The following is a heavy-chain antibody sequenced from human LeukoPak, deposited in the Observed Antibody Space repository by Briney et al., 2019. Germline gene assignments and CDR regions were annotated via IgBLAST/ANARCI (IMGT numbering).Heavy chain of an antibody. J-gene: IGHJ4*02. Sequence: PSETLSLTCTVSGGSISSSSYYWGWIRQPPGKGLEWIGSIYYSGSTYYNPSLKSRVTISVDTSKNQFSLKLSSVTAADPAVYYCASQTYYYGSGSYLGVDYWGQGTLVTVSS. CDR1: GGSISSSSYY. CDR2: IYYSGST. D-gene: IGHD3-10*01. CDR3: ASQTYYYGSGSYLGVDY. V-gene: IGHV4-39*01.